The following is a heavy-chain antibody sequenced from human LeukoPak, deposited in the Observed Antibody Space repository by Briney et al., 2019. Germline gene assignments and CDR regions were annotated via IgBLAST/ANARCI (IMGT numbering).Heavy chain of an antibody. CDR2: ISTYNGNT. V-gene: IGHV1-18*01. J-gene: IGHJ6*02. Sequence: ASVKVSCKASGDTFTSYGITWVRQAPGQGLEWMGWISTYNGNTNYAQKLQGRVTMTTDTSTSTAYMELRSLRSDDTAVYYCARVSQPGYYYYYGMDVWGQGTTVTVSS. CDR1: GDTFTSYG. CDR3: ARVSQPGYYYYYGMDV. D-gene: IGHD1-14*01.